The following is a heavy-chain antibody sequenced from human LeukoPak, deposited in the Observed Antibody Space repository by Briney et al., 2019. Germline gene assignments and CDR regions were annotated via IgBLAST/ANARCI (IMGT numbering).Heavy chain of an antibody. CDR2: ISYDGSNK. J-gene: IGHJ4*02. Sequence: PGRSLRPSCAASGFTFSSYAMHWVRQAPGKGLEWVAVISYDGSNKYYADSMKGRFTISRDNSKNTLYLQMNSLRAEDTAVYYCAKVSTWSKYYFDYWGQGTLVTVSS. V-gene: IGHV3-30-3*01. CDR3: AKVSTWSKYYFDY. CDR1: GFTFSSYA. D-gene: IGHD6-13*01.